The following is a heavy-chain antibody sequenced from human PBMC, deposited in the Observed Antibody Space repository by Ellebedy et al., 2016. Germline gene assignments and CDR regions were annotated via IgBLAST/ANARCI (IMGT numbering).Heavy chain of an antibody. CDR1: GFTFDDYA. CDR2: ISWNSGSI. J-gene: IGHJ3*02. V-gene: IGHV3-9*01. Sequence: GGSLRLSCAASGFTFDDYAMHWVRQAPGKGLEWVSGISWNSGSIGYADSVKGRFTISRDNAKNSLYLQMNSLRAEDTALYYCAKLRRKRITMIVVAPDDAFDIWGQGTMVTVSS. CDR3: AKLRRKRITMIVVAPDDAFDI. D-gene: IGHD3-22*01.